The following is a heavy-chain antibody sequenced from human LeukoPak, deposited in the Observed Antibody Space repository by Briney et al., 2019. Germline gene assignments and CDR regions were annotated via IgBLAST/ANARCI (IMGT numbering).Heavy chain of an antibody. D-gene: IGHD6-19*01. Sequence: ASVKVSCKASEYTFSNYYMHWVRQAPGQGLEWMGLISPSGGSTSYAQKFQGRVTMTSDTSTTTVYMELSSLRSKDTAVYYCARYSQWLASDYWGQGTLVTVSS. CDR3: ARYSQWLASDY. CDR2: ISPSGGST. CDR1: EYTFSNYY. J-gene: IGHJ4*02. V-gene: IGHV1-46*01.